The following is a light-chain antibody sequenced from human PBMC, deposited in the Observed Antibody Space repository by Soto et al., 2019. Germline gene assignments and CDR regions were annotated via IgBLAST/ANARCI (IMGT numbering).Light chain of an antibody. CDR1: QSVSSS. J-gene: IGKJ3*01. CDR2: DAS. Sequence: EIVLTQSPATLSSSPGERATLSCRASQSVSSSLAWYQQKPGQAPRLLIYDASNRATDIPARFSGSGSGTDFTLTISSLEPEDFAVYFCQQRSNWPRTFGPGTKVDIK. CDR3: QQRSNWPRT. V-gene: IGKV3-11*01.